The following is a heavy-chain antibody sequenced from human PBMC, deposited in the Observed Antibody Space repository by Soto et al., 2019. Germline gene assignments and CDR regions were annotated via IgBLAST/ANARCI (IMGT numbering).Heavy chain of an antibody. D-gene: IGHD2-15*01. CDR2: INPSGGST. CDR1: GYTFTSYY. J-gene: IGHJ4*02. CDR3: ARDYKNCSGGSCYPRYYFDY. V-gene: IGHV1-46*01. Sequence: QVQLVQSGAEVKKPGASVKVSYKASGYTFTSYYMRWVRQAPGQGLEWMGIINPSGGSTSYAQKFQGRVTMTRDTSTSTVYMELSSLRSEDTAVYYCARDYKNCSGGSCYPRYYFDYWGQGTLVTVSS.